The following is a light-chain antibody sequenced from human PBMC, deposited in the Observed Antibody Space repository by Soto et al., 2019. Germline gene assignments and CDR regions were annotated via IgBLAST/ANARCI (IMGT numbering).Light chain of an antibody. Sequence: DIQMTQSPSTLSASIGDRFTITCRAIQSISSWLAWYQQKPGKAPKLLIYKASSLESGVPSTFSGSGSGTEFTLTISSLQPDDSATYYCQQYNSYPLTFGQGTQVDIK. J-gene: IGKJ1*01. CDR1: QSISSW. CDR3: QQYNSYPLT. CDR2: KAS. V-gene: IGKV1-5*03.